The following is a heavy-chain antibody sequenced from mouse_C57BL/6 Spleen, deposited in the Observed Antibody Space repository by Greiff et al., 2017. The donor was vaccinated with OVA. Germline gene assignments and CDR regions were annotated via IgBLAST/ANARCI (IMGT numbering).Heavy chain of an antibody. J-gene: IGHJ3*01. CDR3: ARSEAAWFAY. CDR1: GYTFTSYW. CDR2: IDPSDSYT. V-gene: IGHV1-69*01. Sequence: VQLQQSGAELVMPGASVKLSCKASGYTFTSYWMHWVKQRPGQGLEWIGEIDPSDSYTNYNQKFKGKSTLTVDKSSSTAYMQLSSRTSEDSAVYYCARSEAAWFAYWGQGTLVTVSA.